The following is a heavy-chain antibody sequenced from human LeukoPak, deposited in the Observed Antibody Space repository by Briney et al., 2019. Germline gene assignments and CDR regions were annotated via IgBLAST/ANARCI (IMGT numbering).Heavy chain of an antibody. V-gene: IGHV3-48*03. CDR3: ASIPGYSSSFDA. D-gene: IGHD6-13*01. CDR2: ISSSGSAI. CDR1: GFTFSSYE. J-gene: IGHJ4*02. Sequence: PGGSLRLSCAASGFTFSSYEMNWVRQAPGKGLEWVSYISSSGSAIYYADSVKGRFTISRDNAKNSLYLQMNSLRAEDTAVYYCASIPGYSSSFDAWGQGTLVTVSS.